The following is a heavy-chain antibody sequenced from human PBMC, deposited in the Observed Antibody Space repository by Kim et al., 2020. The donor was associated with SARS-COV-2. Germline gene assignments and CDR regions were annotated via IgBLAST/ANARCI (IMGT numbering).Heavy chain of an antibody. V-gene: IGHV3-48*02. Sequence: GGSLRLSCAASGFTFSSYSMNWVRQAPGKGLEWVSYISSSSSTIYYADSVKGRFTISRDNAKNSLYLQMNSLRDEDTAVYYCARQRQRQAHDAFDIWGQGTMVTVSS. CDR1: GFTFSSYS. CDR3: ARQRQRQAHDAFDI. J-gene: IGHJ3*02. CDR2: ISSSSSTI.